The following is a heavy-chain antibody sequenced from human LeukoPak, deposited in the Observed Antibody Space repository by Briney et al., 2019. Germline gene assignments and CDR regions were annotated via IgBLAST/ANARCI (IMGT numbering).Heavy chain of an antibody. D-gene: IGHD3-10*01. CDR3: AKAGTITMVRGVITH. CDR2: ISWNSDSI. Sequence: PGGSLRLSCAASGFTFDDYAMHWVRHAPGKGLEWVSGISWNSDSIGYADSVRGRFTISRDNAKNSLYLQMNSLRAEDTALYYCAKAGTITMVRGVITHWGQGTLVTVSS. CDR1: GFTFDDYA. J-gene: IGHJ4*02. V-gene: IGHV3-9*01.